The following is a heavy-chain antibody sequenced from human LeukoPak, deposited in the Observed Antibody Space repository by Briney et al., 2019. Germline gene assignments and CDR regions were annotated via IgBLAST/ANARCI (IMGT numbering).Heavy chain of an antibody. CDR2: VYHSGST. Sequence: SETLSLTCTVSGGSISSGGYYWSWIRQHPGKGLEWIGYVYHSGSTSYNPSLKSRVTISVDTSKNQFSLKLSSVTAADTAVYYCARDGGYGSGTYRFDYWGQGTLVTVSS. D-gene: IGHD3-10*01. CDR3: ARDGGYGSGTYRFDY. CDR1: GGSISSGGYY. V-gene: IGHV4-31*03. J-gene: IGHJ4*02.